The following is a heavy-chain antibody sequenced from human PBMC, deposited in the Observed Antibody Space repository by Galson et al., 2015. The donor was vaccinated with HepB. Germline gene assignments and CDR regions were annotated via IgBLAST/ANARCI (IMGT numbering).Heavy chain of an antibody. CDR2: IYYIGIT. CDR3: VRVREDKTGHLIFDY. V-gene: IGHV4-31*03. J-gene: IGHJ4*02. CDR1: GGSVSSIGHY. D-gene: IGHD1-1*01. Sequence: TLSLTCTVSGGSVSSIGHYWSRILQRPGRGLEWLGYIYYIGITYYHPSLKSRVSFSSDTSNTQRSRNLTSVTATDTAVYYCVRVREDKTGHLIFDYWGQGTPVTVSS.